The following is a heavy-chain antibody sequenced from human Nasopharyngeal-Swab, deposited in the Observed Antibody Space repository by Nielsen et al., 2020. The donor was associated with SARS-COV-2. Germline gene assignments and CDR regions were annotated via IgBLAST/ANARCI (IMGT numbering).Heavy chain of an antibody. V-gene: IGHV4-59*01. D-gene: IGHD3-22*01. CDR1: DASISSYY. Sequence: SEPLSLTCTVSDASISSYYWTWIPQPPGKGLEWLGYVYYTGRASYNPSLKSRVTMSVDTSKNHFSLRLTSVTAADTAVYYCARGRRGYYDSSGEDFDYWGQGALVNVSS. J-gene: IGHJ4*02. CDR3: ARGRRGYYDSSGEDFDY. CDR2: VYYTGRA.